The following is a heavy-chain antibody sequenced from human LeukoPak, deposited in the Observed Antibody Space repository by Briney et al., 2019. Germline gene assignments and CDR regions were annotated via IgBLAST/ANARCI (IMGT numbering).Heavy chain of an antibody. D-gene: IGHD6-13*01. CDR1: GFAFSSYV. CDR2: ISGSGGST. V-gene: IGHV3-23*01. CDR3: AKVDGVRAAPGRGRVDS. Sequence: PGGSLRLSCAASGFAFSSYVMTWVRQAPGKGLEWVSGISGSGGSTYDADSVKGRFTVSRDNSKSTLYLQLNSLRAEDTAVYYCAKVDGVRAAPGRGRVDSWGQGTLVTVSS. J-gene: IGHJ4*02.